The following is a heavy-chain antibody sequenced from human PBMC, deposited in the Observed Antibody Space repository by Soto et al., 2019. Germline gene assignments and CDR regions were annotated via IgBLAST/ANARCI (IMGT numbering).Heavy chain of an antibody. CDR2: ISSSSSYT. CDR3: ARNRLGGSSGWYTDY. D-gene: IGHD6-19*01. Sequence: GVSLRLSCAASGFTFSDYYMSWIRQAPGKGLECVSYISSSSSYTNYADSVKGRFTISRDNAKNSLYLQMNSLRAEDTAVYYCARNRLGGSSGWYTDYWGQGTLVTVSS. V-gene: IGHV3-11*06. CDR1: GFTFSDYY. J-gene: IGHJ4*02.